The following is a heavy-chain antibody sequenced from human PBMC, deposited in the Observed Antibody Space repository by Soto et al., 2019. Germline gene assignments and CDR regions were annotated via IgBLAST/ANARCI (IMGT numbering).Heavy chain of an antibody. CDR3: ATAPYQGDSNSFDY. CDR1: GGSFSGYY. D-gene: IGHD2-21*02. CDR2: INHSGST. V-gene: IGHV4-34*01. J-gene: IGHJ4*02. Sequence: PSETLSLTCAVYGGSFSGYYWSWIRQPPGKGLEWIGEINHSGSTNYNPSLKSRVTISVDTSKNQFSLKLSSVTAADTAVYYCATAPYQGDSNSFDYWGQIMVVT.